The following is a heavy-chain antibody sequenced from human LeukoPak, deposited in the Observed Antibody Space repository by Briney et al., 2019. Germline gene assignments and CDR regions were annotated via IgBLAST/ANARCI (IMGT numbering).Heavy chain of an antibody. Sequence: PSETLSLTCTVSGGSISSYYWSWIRQPPGTGLEWIGYIYTSGSTNYNPSLKSRVTISVDTSKNQFSLKLSSVTAADTAVYYCARTTDGYFDYWGQGTLVTVSS. D-gene: IGHD4-11*01. V-gene: IGHV4-4*09. CDR3: ARTTDGYFDY. CDR2: IYTSGST. CDR1: GGSISSYY. J-gene: IGHJ4*02.